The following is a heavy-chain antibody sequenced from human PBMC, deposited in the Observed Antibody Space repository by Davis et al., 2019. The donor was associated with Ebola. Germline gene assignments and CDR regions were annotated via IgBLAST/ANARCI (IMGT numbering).Heavy chain of an antibody. Sequence: GESLKISCTDSVITFSSYAMTWVRQAPGKGLEWVSAISGSGGSTYYADSVKGRFTISRDNAKNSLYLQMNSLRDEDTAVYYCARDLFYDILTGYIYWGQGTLVTVSS. CDR1: VITFSSYA. D-gene: IGHD3-9*01. CDR2: ISGSGGST. CDR3: ARDLFYDILTGYIY. V-gene: IGHV3-23*01. J-gene: IGHJ4*02.